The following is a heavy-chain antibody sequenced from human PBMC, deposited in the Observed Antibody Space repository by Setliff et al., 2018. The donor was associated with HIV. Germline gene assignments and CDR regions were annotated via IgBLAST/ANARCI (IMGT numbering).Heavy chain of an antibody. CDR2: IVPAFGST. V-gene: IGHV1-69*13. D-gene: IGHD3-10*01. Sequence: SVKVSCKASGDTFKMDTISWLRQAPGQGPEWMGGIVPAFGSTNYAQKFRDRVKITPDGSQTTVYMELNSLRSEDTAVYYCAKDGSGTLRGTFHIWGQGTQVTVSS. CDR3: AKDGSGTLRGTFHI. CDR1: GDTFKMDT. J-gene: IGHJ3*02.